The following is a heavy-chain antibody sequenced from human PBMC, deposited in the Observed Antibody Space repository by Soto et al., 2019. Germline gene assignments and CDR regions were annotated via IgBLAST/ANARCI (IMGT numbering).Heavy chain of an antibody. CDR3: TTAFGYSSVGMDV. Sequence: ASVKVSCKASGGTFSSYAISWVRQAPGQGLEWMGGIIPIFGTANYAQKFQGRVTITADESTSTAYMELSSLRSEDTAVYYCTTAFGYSSVGMDVWGQGTTVTVSS. CDR2: IIPIFGTA. V-gene: IGHV1-69*13. J-gene: IGHJ6*02. CDR1: GGTFSSYA. D-gene: IGHD5-18*01.